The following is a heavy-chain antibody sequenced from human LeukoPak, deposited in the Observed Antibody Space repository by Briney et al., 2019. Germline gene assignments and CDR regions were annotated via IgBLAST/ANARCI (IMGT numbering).Heavy chain of an antibody. CDR2: INHSGST. J-gene: IGHJ5*02. CDR1: GGSFSGYY. Sequence: KPSETLSLTCAVYGGSFSGYYWSWIRQPPGKGLEWIGEINHSGSTNYNPSLKSRVTISVDTSKNQFSLKLSSVTAADTAVYYCARGGRAPNWFDPWGQGTLVTVSS. CDR3: ARGGRAPNWFDP. V-gene: IGHV4-34*01. D-gene: IGHD1-14*01.